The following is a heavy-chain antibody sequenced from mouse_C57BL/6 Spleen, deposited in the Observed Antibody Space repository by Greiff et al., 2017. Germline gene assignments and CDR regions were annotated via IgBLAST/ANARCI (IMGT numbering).Heavy chain of an antibody. CDR2: INPSSGYT. CDR1: GYTFTSYT. CDR3: ARRNYYAMDY. V-gene: IGHV1-4*01. J-gene: IGHJ4*01. Sequence: QVQLQQSGAELARPGASVKMSCKASGYTFTSYTMHWVKQRPGQGLEWIGYINPSSGYTKYNQKFKDKATLTPDKSSSTAYMQLSSLTSEDSAVYYCARRNYYAMDYWGQGTSVTVSS.